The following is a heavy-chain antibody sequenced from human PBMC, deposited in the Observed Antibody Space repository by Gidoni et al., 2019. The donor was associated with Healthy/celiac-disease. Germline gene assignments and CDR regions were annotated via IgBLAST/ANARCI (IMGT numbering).Heavy chain of an antibody. CDR2: ISYDGSNK. J-gene: IGHJ4*02. CDR3: AKDQGLTGGMYYFDY. V-gene: IGHV3-30*18. D-gene: IGHD7-27*01. CDR1: GFTFSSYG. Sequence: QVQLVESGGGVVQPGRSLRLSRAASGFTFSSYGMHWVRQAPGKGLEWVAVISYDGSNKYYADSVKGRFTISRDNSKNTLYLQMNSLRAEDTAVYYCAKDQGLTGGMYYFDYWGQGTLVTVSS.